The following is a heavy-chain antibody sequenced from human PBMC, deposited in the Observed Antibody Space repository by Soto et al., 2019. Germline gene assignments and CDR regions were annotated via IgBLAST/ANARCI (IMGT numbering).Heavy chain of an antibody. CDR3: TSREVNYYDSSGYYFDY. D-gene: IGHD3-22*01. CDR1: GFTFGDYA. Sequence: GGSLRLSCTASGFTFGDYAMSWFRQAPGKGLEWVGFIRSKAYGGTTEYAASVKGRFTISRDDSKSIAYLQMNSLKTEDTAVYYCTSREVNYYDSSGYYFDYWGQGTLVTVSS. J-gene: IGHJ4*02. V-gene: IGHV3-49*03. CDR2: IRSKAYGGTT.